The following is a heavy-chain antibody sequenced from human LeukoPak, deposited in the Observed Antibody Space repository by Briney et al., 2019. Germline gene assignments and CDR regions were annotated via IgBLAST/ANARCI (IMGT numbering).Heavy chain of an antibody. J-gene: IGHJ4*02. V-gene: IGHV3-33*01. D-gene: IGHD3-9*01. CDR3: ARDQGEYFDWLFDY. CDR1: GFTFSSYG. CDR2: IWYDGSNK. Sequence: GGSLRLSCSASGFTFSSYGMHWVRQAPGKGLVWVAVIWYDGSNKDYADSVKGRFTISRDNSKNTLYLQMNILRAEYTAVYYCARDQGEYFDWLFDYWGQGTLVTVSS.